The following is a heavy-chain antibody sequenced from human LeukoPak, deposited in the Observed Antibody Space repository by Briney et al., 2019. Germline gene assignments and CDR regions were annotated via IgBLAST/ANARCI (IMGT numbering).Heavy chain of an antibody. CDR3: ARDRELTGDLLDI. CDR1: GGTFSSYA. V-gene: IGHV1-18*01. Sequence: ASVKVSCKASGGTFSSYAISWVRQAPGQGLEWMGWISAYNGNTNYAQKLQGRVTMTTDTSTSTAYMELRSLRSDDTAVYYCARDRELTGDLLDIWGQGTMVTVSS. CDR2: ISAYNGNT. J-gene: IGHJ3*02. D-gene: IGHD7-27*01.